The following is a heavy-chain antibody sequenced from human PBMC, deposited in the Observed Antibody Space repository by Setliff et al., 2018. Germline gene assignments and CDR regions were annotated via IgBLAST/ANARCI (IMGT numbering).Heavy chain of an antibody. D-gene: IGHD3-10*01. Sequence: SGPMLVNPTQTLTLTCTFSGFSLRTNGMCVSFIRQPPGKALEWLARIDWDDDKFYSPSLETRLTISKETSKNQVVLTMTNVDPTDTATYYCARTERVAGTYYGMDVWGQGTTVTVSS. CDR1: GFSLRTNGMC. CDR3: ARTERVAGTYYGMDV. J-gene: IGHJ6*02. CDR2: IDWDDDK. V-gene: IGHV2-70*16.